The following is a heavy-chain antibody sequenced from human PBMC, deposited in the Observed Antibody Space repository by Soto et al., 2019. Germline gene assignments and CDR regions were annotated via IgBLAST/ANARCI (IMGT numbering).Heavy chain of an antibody. V-gene: IGHV1-24*01. J-gene: IGHJ5*02. D-gene: IGHD6-19*01. Sequence: ASVKVSCKVSGYTLTELSMHWVRQAPGRGLEWMGGFDPEDGETIYAQKFQGRVTMTEDTSTDAAYMELSSLRSEDTAVYYCATLAGTRDNWFDPWGQGTLVTVSS. CDR3: ATLAGTRDNWFDP. CDR1: GYTLTELS. CDR2: FDPEDGET.